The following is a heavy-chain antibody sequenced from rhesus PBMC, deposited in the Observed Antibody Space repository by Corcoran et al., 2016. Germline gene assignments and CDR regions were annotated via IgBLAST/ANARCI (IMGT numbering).Heavy chain of an antibody. CDR3: VKYSNYPLYFDY. CDR1: VGSFSSSHW. J-gene: IGHJ4*01. CDR2: LSGSSGRT. D-gene: IGHD4-23*01. Sequence: QVQVQESGPGLVKPSETLSLTCAVSVGSFSSSHWWSWIRQPPGKGLEWIGYLSGSSGRTDYNPSLKSRVTSATDTSKNQVSLKLSSVTAADTAVYYCVKYSNYPLYFDYWGQGVLVTVSS. V-gene: IGHV4-65*01.